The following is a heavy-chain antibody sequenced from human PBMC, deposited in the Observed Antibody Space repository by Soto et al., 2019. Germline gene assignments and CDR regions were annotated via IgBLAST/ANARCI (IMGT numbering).Heavy chain of an antibody. J-gene: IGHJ3*02. CDR2: INHSGST. Sequence: SETLSLTCAVYGGSFSGYYWSWIRQPPGKGLEWIGEINHSGSTNYNPSLKSRVTISVDTSKNQFSLKLSSVTAADTAVYYCARSNYGSGTSAFDIWGQGTMVTVSS. V-gene: IGHV4-34*01. CDR3: ARSNYGSGTSAFDI. D-gene: IGHD3-10*01. CDR1: GGSFSGYY.